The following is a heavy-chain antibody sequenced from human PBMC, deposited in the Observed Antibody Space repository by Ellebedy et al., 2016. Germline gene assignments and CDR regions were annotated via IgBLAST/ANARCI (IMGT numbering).Heavy chain of an antibody. CDR2: LSYDGTTK. Sequence: GESLKISXVASGLNFKSHSMYWVRQAPGKGLEWVAGLSYDGTTKYYADSVKGRFAISRDNSKNTLSLQMSSLRPEDTAMYYCARDPLPQQLARNGKAFEFWGQGTTVTVSS. V-gene: IGHV3-30*09. D-gene: IGHD1-14*01. CDR1: GLNFKSHS. J-gene: IGHJ3*01. CDR3: ARDPLPQQLARNGKAFEF.